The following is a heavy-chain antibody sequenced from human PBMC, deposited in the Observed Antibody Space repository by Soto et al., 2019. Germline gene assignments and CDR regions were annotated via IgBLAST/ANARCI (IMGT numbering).Heavy chain of an antibody. J-gene: IGHJ4*02. D-gene: IGHD2-15*01. Sequence: GGSLRLSCAASGFTFSSYAMSWVRQAPGKGLEWVSAISGSGGSTYYADSVKGRFTISRDNSKNTLYLQMNSLRAEYTAVYYCATLDPIVVVVAATRKPTVIDYWGQGTLVTVSS. CDR3: ATLDPIVVVVAATRKPTVIDY. CDR2: ISGSGGST. CDR1: GFTFSSYA. V-gene: IGHV3-23*01.